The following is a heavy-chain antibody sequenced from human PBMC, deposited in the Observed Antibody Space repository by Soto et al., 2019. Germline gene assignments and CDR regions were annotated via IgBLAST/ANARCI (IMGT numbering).Heavy chain of an antibody. J-gene: IGHJ4*02. D-gene: IGHD1-26*01. CDR3: ARFSGSYPRGLDY. V-gene: IGHV3-72*01. CDR1: GFTFSDHY. CDR2: SRNKANSYST. Sequence: EVQLVESGGGLVQPGGSLRLSCAASGFTFSDHYMDWVRQAPGKGLEWVGRSRNKANSYSTEYAASVKGRFTISRDESKNSLDLQMNSLKTEDTAGYYCARFSGSYPRGLDYWGQGTLVTVSS.